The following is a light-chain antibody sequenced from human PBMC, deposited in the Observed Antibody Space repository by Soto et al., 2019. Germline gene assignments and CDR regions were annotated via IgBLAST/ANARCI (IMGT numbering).Light chain of an antibody. J-gene: IGLJ3*02. V-gene: IGLV4-60*02. CDR3: ETWDSNTHTV. CDR1: SGHSSYI. CDR2: LEGSGSY. Sequence: QPVLTQSSSASASLGSSVKLTCTLSSGHSSYIIAWHQQQPGKAPRYLMKLEGSGSYNKGSGVPDRFSGSSSGADRYLTISNLQFEDEADYYCETWDSNTHTVFGGGTKATVL.